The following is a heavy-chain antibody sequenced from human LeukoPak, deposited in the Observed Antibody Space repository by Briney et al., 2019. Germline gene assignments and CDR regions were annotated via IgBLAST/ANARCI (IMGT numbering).Heavy chain of an antibody. V-gene: IGHV3-21*01. Sequence: GGSLRLSCAASGFTFSSYSMNWVRQAPGKGLEWVSSISSSSSYIYYADSVKGRFTISRDSAKNSLYLQMNSLRAEDTAVYYCARGYRGYSYVGLFDYWGQGTLVTVSS. J-gene: IGHJ4*02. D-gene: IGHD5-18*01. CDR2: ISSSSSYI. CDR1: GFTFSSYS. CDR3: ARGYRGYSYVGLFDY.